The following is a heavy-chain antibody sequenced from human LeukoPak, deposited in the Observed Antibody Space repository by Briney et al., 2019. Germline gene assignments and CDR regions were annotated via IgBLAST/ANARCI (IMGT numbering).Heavy chain of an antibody. Sequence: ASVKVSCKASGYTFTSYYMHWVRQPPGQGLEWMGIINPSGGSTSYAQKFQGRVTMTRDTSTRTVYMELTSLRSEDTAVNSCARAYCSSTSCYYYFDYWGQGTLVTVSS. J-gene: IGHJ4*02. D-gene: IGHD2-2*01. CDR3: ARAYCSSTSCYYYFDY. CDR1: GYTFTSYY. V-gene: IGHV1-46*03. CDR2: INPSGGST.